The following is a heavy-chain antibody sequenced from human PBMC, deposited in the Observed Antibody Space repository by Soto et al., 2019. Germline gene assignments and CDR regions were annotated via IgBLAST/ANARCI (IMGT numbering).Heavy chain of an antibody. V-gene: IGHV3-23*01. J-gene: IGHJ6*02. D-gene: IGHD6-13*01. CDR1: GFTFSSYA. CDR3: AKNLGYLSYYYGMDV. CDR2: ISGSGGST. Sequence: PGGSLRLSCAASGFTFSSYAMSWVRQAPGKGLEWVSAISGSGGSTYYAESVKGRFTISRDNSKNTLYLQMNSLRAEDTAVYYCAKNLGYLSYYYGMDVWGQGTTVTVSS.